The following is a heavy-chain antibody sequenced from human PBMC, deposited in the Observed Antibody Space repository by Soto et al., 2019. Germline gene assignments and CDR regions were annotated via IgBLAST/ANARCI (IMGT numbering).Heavy chain of an antibody. D-gene: IGHD6-19*01. CDR1: GFTFSSYA. CDR2: IGGSGGST. V-gene: IGHV3-23*01. CDR3: AKDSVIEVVGTCDY. J-gene: IGHJ4*02. Sequence: EVQLLESGGGLVQPGGSLRLSCAASGFTFSSYALSWFRQAPGKGLEWVSAIGGSGGSTYYEDSVKGRFTISRDNSKNTLYLQMNSLRAEDTAVYYCAKDSVIEVVGTCDYWGQGTLVTVSS.